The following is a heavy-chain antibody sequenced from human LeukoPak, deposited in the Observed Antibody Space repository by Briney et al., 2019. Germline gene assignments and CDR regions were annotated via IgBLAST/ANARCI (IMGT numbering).Heavy chain of an antibody. Sequence: GGSLRLSCAASGFTVSSNYMSWVRQAPGKGLEWVSVIYSGGSTYYADSVKGRFTISRDNSKNTLYLQMNSLRAEDTAVYYCAGQLSHPPFAGFYYYGMDVWGQGTTVTVSS. CDR2: IYSGGST. D-gene: IGHD2-2*01. V-gene: IGHV3-53*01. J-gene: IGHJ6*02. CDR1: GFTVSSNY. CDR3: AGQLSHPPFAGFYYYGMDV.